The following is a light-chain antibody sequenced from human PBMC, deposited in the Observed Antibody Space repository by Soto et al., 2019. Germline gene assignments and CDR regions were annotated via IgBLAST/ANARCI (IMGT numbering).Light chain of an antibody. CDR2: AAS. CDR1: QGISSY. Sequence: DIQLTQSPSFLSASVGDRVTMTCRASQGISSYLAWFQQKPAKAPNLLIYAASTLQSGVPSRFSGSGSGTEFTLTISSLQPEDFATYYCQQLNSYPYTFGQGTKLEIK. CDR3: QQLNSYPYT. J-gene: IGKJ2*01. V-gene: IGKV1-9*01.